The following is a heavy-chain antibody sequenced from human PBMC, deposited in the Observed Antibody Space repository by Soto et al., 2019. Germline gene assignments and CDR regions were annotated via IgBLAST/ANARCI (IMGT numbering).Heavy chain of an antibody. V-gene: IGHV3-23*01. CDR2: ISGSGDKT. CDR1: GFAFNDFA. Sequence: EVHLLESGGDLVLPGGSLRLSCAASGFAFNDFAMSWVRQAPGKGPEWLSTISGSGDKTFHSDSVKGRFDISRDNSNNQVFLQMNSLRAEDTAIYYCAKGASHAPFEKWGRGTLVTVSS. J-gene: IGHJ4*02. CDR3: AKGASHAPFEK.